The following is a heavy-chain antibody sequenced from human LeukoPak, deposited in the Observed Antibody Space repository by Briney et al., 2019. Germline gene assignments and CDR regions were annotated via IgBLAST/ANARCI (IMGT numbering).Heavy chain of an antibody. CDR3: ARDPPIAAAAPQGDY. CDR1: GFTFSSYW. J-gene: IGHJ4*02. V-gene: IGHV3-74*01. CDR2: INSDGSST. Sequence: GGSLRLSCAASGFTFSSYWMHWVRQAPGKGLVWVSRINSDGSSTSYADSVKGRFTISRDNAKNTLYLQMNSLRAEDTAVYYCARDPPIAAAAPQGDYWGQGTLVTVSS. D-gene: IGHD6-13*01.